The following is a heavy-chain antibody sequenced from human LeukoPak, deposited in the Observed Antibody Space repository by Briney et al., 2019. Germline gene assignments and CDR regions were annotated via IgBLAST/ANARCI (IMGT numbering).Heavy chain of an antibody. J-gene: IGHJ3*02. CDR3: AKGYCSSTSCYRGAFDI. V-gene: IGHV3-30*02. D-gene: IGHD2-2*02. Sequence: GSLRLSCAASGFTFSNYGMHWVRQAPGKGLEWAAFIRYDGSNKYYADSVKGRFTVSRDNSKNTLYLQMNSLRAEDTAVYYCAKGYCSSTSCYRGAFDIWGQGTMVTVSS. CDR1: GFTFSNYG. CDR2: IRYDGSNK.